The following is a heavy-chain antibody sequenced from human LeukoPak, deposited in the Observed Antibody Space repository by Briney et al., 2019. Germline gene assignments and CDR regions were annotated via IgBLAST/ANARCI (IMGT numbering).Heavy chain of an antibody. Sequence: ASVKVSCKASGYTFTGYYMHWVRQAPGQGLEWMGWINPNSGGTNYAQKFRGWVTMTRDTSISTAYMELSRLRSDDTAVYYCARGLWFGDERSAFDIWGQGTMVTVSS. D-gene: IGHD3-10*01. CDR3: ARGLWFGDERSAFDI. V-gene: IGHV1-2*04. CDR1: GYTFTGYY. J-gene: IGHJ3*02. CDR2: INPNSGGT.